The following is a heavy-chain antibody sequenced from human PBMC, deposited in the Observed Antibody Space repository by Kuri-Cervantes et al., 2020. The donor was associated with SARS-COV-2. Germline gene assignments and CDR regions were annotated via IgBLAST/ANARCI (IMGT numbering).Heavy chain of an antibody. Sequence: ESLKISCTVSGGSISSYYWSWIRQPAGKGLEWIGRIYTSGSTNYNPSLKSRLTMSVDTSKNQFSLKLSSVTAAGTAVYYCVRDYGDYWGQGTMVTVSS. J-gene: IGHJ4*03. D-gene: IGHD4-17*01. V-gene: IGHV4-4*07. CDR2: IYTSGST. CDR3: VRDYGDY. CDR1: GGSISSYY.